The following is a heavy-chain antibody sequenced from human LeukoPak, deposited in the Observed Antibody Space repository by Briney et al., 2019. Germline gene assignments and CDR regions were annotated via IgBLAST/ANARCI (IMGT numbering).Heavy chain of an antibody. CDR1: GFTFSGYW. Sequence: PGGSLRLSCAASGFTFSGYWMSWVRQAPGKGLEWVANINQDGTEKYYVDSVKGRFTISRDNAKNSLYLQMNSLRAEDTAVYYCARDQYYYDSSGYYYYFDYWRQGTLVTVSS. J-gene: IGHJ4*02. CDR2: INQDGTEK. CDR3: ARDQYYYDSSGYYYYFDY. D-gene: IGHD3-22*01. V-gene: IGHV3-7*04.